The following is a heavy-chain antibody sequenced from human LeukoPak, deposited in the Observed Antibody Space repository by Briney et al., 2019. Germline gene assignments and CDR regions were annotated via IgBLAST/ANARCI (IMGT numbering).Heavy chain of an antibody. Sequence: GRSLRLSCAASGFTFSSYGMHWVRQAPGKGLEWVAVISYDGSNKYYADSVKGRFTISRDNSKNTPYLQMNSLRAEDTAVYYCAKTSKYYYDSSGYYDYWGQGTLVTVSS. D-gene: IGHD3-22*01. CDR2: ISYDGSNK. J-gene: IGHJ4*02. V-gene: IGHV3-30*18. CDR1: GFTFSSYG. CDR3: AKTSKYYYDSSGYYDY.